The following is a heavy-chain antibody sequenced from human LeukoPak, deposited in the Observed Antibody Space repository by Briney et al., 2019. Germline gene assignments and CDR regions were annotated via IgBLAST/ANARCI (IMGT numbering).Heavy chain of an antibody. D-gene: IGHD6-13*01. Sequence: PGGSLRLSCAASGFTFSSYWMSWVRQAPGKGLESVANIKQDGSEKYYVDSVKGRFTISRDNAKNSLYLQMNSLRAEDTAVYYCARSTSSSWYSVSDAFDIWGQGTMVTVSS. J-gene: IGHJ3*02. V-gene: IGHV3-7*01. CDR2: IKQDGSEK. CDR1: GFTFSSYW. CDR3: ARSTSSSWYSVSDAFDI.